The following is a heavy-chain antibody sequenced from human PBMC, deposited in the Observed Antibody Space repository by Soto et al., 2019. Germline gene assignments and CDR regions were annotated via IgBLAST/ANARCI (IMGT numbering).Heavy chain of an antibody. D-gene: IGHD3-3*01. CDR2: IYYSGST. CDR3: ARHRGARYDFWSGLNYYGMDV. Sequence: SETLSLTCTVSGDSISSSSYYWGWIRQPPGKGLEWIGSIYYSGSTYYNPSLKSRVTISVDTSKNQFSLKLSSVTAADTAVYYCARHRGARYDFWSGLNYYGMDVWGQGTTVTVSS. J-gene: IGHJ6*02. V-gene: IGHV4-39*01. CDR1: GDSISSSSYY.